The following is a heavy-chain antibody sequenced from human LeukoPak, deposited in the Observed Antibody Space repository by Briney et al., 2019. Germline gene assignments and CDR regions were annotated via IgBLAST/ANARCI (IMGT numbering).Heavy chain of an antibody. CDR2: IIPIFGTA. J-gene: IGHJ1*01. CDR3: AREVYGSSGYHAVEYFQH. D-gene: IGHD3-22*01. V-gene: IGHV1-69*05. CDR1: GGTFSSYA. Sequence: SVKVSCKASGGTFSSYATSWVRQAPGQGLEWMGRIIPIFGTANYAQKFQGRVTITTDESTSTAYMELSSLRSEDTAVYYCAREVYGSSGYHAVEYFQHWGQGTLVTVSS.